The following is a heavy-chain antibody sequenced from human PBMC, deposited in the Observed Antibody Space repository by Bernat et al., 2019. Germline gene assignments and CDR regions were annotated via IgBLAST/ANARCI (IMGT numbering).Heavy chain of an antibody. CDR3: TTDIVVVPAALDY. CDR1: GFTFSNAW. V-gene: IGHV3-15*01. CDR2: IKSKNDGGTT. J-gene: IGHJ4*02. D-gene: IGHD2-2*01. Sequence: EVQLVESGGGLVKPGGSLRLSCAASGFTFSNAWMSWVRQAPGKGLEWVGRIKSKNDGGTTDYAAPVKGRFTISSDNSKNTLQLQMNRLKTDDTAGYYCTTDIVVVPAALDYWGQGTLVTVSS.